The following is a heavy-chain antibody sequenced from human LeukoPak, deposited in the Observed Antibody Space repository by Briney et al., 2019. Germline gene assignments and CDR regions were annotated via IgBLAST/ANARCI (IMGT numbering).Heavy chain of an antibody. CDR2: INHSGST. CDR3: ARKKRFGELLYFDY. V-gene: IGHV4-34*01. Sequence: SETLSLTCAVYGGSFSGYYWSWIRQPPGKGLEWIGEINHSGSTNYNPSLKSRVTISVDTSKNQFSLKLSSVTAADTAVYYCARKKRFGELLYFDYWGQGTLVTVSS. D-gene: IGHD3-10*01. J-gene: IGHJ4*02. CDR1: GGSFSGYY.